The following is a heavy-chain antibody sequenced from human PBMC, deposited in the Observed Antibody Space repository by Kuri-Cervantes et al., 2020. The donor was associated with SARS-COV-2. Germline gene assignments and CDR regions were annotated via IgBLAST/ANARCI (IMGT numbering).Heavy chain of an antibody. V-gene: IGHV3-43*01. Sequence: GGSLRPPFPASGFTFDDYTFHWVRQGPGKGLEWVALIASDGGGTFYADSVKGRFTISRDNSKNSLYLQMNSLRTEDTAFYYCVKGVHFYYYGMDVWGQGTPVTVSS. CDR1: GFTFDDYT. CDR3: VKGVHFYYYGMDV. J-gene: IGHJ6*02. CDR2: IASDGGGT.